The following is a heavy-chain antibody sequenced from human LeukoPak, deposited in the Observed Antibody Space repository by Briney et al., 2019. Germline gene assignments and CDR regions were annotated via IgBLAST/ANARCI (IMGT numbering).Heavy chain of an antibody. CDR3: AREVRHFDWLLYFDY. V-gene: IGHV4-59*01. D-gene: IGHD3-9*01. Sequence: PETLSLTCTVSGGSISSYYWSWIRQPPGKGLEWIGYIYYSGSTNYNPSLKSRVTISVDTSKNQFSLKLSSVTAADTAVYYCAREVRHFDWLLYFDYWGQGTLVTVPS. CDR2: IYYSGST. J-gene: IGHJ4*02. CDR1: GGSISSYY.